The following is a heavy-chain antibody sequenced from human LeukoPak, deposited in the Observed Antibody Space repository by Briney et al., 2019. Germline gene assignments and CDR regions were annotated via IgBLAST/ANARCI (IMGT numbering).Heavy chain of an antibody. J-gene: IGHJ6*02. CDR2: TVSEIDGGTT. CDR3: TTDEDWNYARKDV. D-gene: IGHD1-7*01. CDR1: GFTFSSYA. V-gene: IGHV3-15*04. Sequence: GGSLRLSCAASGFTFSSYAMSWVRQVPGKGLEWVGQTVSEIDGGTTDYAAPVKGRFTISRDDSKSTLYLQMNSLKIEDTAVYYCTTDEDWNYARKDVWGQGATVIVSS.